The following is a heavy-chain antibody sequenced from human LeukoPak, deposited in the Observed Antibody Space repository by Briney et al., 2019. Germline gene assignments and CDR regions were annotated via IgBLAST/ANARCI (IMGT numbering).Heavy chain of an antibody. Sequence: SVKVSCKASGGTFSSHAISWVRQAPGQGLEWMGGIIPIFGTANYAQKFQGRVTITADESTSTAYMELSSLRSEDTAVCYCARAPPYCSSTSCSLKSYYMDVWGKGTTVTVSS. D-gene: IGHD2-2*01. J-gene: IGHJ6*03. CDR3: ARAPPYCSSTSCSLKSYYMDV. CDR2: IIPIFGTA. CDR1: GGTFSSHA. V-gene: IGHV1-69*13.